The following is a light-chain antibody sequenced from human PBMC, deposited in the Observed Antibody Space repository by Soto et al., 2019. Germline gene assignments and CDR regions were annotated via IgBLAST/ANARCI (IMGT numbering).Light chain of an antibody. V-gene: IGLV2-14*03. CDR3: SSYTSSSTWV. Sequence: QSVLTQPASVSGSPGQSITISCAGTSSDVGGYNYVSWYQHHPGKAPKLMIYDVNNRPSGVSNRFSGSKSVNTASLTISGLQAEDEADYYCSSYTSSSTWVFGGGTKLTVL. CDR1: SSDVGGYNY. J-gene: IGLJ3*02. CDR2: DVN.